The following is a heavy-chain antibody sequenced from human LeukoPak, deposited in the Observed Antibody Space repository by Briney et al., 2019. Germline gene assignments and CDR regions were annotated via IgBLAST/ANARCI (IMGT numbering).Heavy chain of an antibody. D-gene: IGHD3-9*01. CDR3: ARGPYDILTGIDY. CDR2: IKQDGSEK. J-gene: IGHJ4*02. CDR1: GFTFSSYS. Sequence: GGSLRLSCAASGFTFSSYSMNWVRQAPGKGLEWVANIKQDGSEKYYVDSVKGRFTISRDNAKNSLYLQMNSLRAEDTAVYYCARGPYDILTGIDYWGQGALVTVSS. V-gene: IGHV3-7*01.